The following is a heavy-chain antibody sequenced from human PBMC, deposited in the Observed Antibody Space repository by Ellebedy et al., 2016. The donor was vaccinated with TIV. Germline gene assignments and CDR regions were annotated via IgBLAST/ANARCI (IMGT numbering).Heavy chain of an antibody. D-gene: IGHD3-9*01. J-gene: IGHJ6*02. V-gene: IGHV4-59*01. CDR3: ARASRDYDILTGYYSYYYYYGMDV. CDR2: IYYSGST. CDR1: GGSISSYY. Sequence: SETLSLXCTVSGGSISSYYWSWIRQPPGKGLEWIGYIYYSGSTNYNPSLKSRVTISVDTSKNQFSLKLSSVTAADTAVYYCARASRDYDILTGYYSYYYYYGMDVWGQGTTVTVSS.